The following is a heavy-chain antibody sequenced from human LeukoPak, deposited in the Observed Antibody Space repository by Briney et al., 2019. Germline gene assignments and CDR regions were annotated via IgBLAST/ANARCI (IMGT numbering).Heavy chain of an antibody. D-gene: IGHD2-2*01. Sequence: SETLSLTCAVYGGSFSGYYWSWIRQPPGKGLEWIGYIYYSGSTYYNPSLKSRVTISVDTSKNQFSLKLSSVTAADTAVYYCARGDQGLPFDYWGQGTLVTVSS. CDR2: IYYSGST. V-gene: IGHV4-30-4*01. CDR1: GGSFSGYY. CDR3: ARGDQGLPFDY. J-gene: IGHJ4*02.